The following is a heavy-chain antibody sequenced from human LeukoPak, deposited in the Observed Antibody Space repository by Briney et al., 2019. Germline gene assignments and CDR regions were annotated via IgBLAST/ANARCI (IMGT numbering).Heavy chain of an antibody. CDR2: ISDSGGST. V-gene: IGHV3-64D*06. CDR3: VRRYTFYPDCIDD. CDR1: GFPFSSYA. D-gene: IGHD5-18*01. Sequence: GRSLRLSCSASGFPFSSYAMHWVRQAPGKGLEYVSAISDSGGSTYYADSVKGRFTISRDNSKNTLYLQMSSLRAEDTAVYFCVRRYTFYPDCIDDWGQGTTVIVSS. J-gene: IGHJ6*02.